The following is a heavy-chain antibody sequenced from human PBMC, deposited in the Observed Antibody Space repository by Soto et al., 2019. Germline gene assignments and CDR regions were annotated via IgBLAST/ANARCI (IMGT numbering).Heavy chain of an antibody. CDR2: ISRDGGTT. CDR3: TGEVASGY. D-gene: IGHD2-8*02. Sequence: GGSLRLSCAVAGLAVSTYGMHWVRQAPGKGLEWVAVISRDGGTTYYADSVKGRFTISRDNSRNTLFLEMNSLRGDDMAVYYCTGEVASGYCAQGT. CDR1: GLAVSTYG. J-gene: IGHJ4*02. V-gene: IGHV3-30*03.